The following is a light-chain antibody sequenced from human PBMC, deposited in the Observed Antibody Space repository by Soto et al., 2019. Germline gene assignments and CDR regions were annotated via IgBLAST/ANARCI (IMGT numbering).Light chain of an antibody. Sequence: EFVMTQSPYTLSVSPGETATLSCRASQSVSSNLAWYQQKLGQAPRLLIYGASTRATGISARFSGSGSGTEFTLTITSLQSEDFAIYYCQQYNNWPRPFGQGSMVDNK. V-gene: IGKV3-15*01. CDR3: QQYNNWPRP. CDR2: GAS. J-gene: IGKJ1*01. CDR1: QSVSSN.